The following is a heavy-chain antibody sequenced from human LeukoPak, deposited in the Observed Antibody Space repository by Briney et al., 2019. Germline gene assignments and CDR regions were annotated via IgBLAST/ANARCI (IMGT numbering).Heavy chain of an antibody. CDR2: ISGSGGST. Sequence: PGGSLRLSCAASGFTFDDYAMSWVRQAPGKGLEWVSAISGSGGSTYYADSVKGRFTISRDNSKNTLYLQMNSLRAEDTAVYYCAKADYDILTGTDYWGQGTLVTVSS. D-gene: IGHD3-9*01. CDR3: AKADYDILTGTDY. J-gene: IGHJ4*02. V-gene: IGHV3-23*01. CDR1: GFTFDDYA.